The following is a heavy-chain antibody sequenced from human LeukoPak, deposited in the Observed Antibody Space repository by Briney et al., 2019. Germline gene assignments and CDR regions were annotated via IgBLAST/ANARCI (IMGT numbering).Heavy chain of an antibody. V-gene: IGHV3-74*01. CDR1: GSTFSDYW. CDR2: IKSDGSST. D-gene: IGHD2-15*01. J-gene: IGHJ4*02. CDR3: ARGPDCSGGSCYPGRFDY. Sequence: GGSLRLSCAASGSTFSDYWMHWVRQAPGKGLVWASRIKSDGSSTTYADSVKGRFTISRDNAKDTLYLQMNSLRADDTAVYYCARGPDCSGGSCYPGRFDYWGQGTLVTVSS.